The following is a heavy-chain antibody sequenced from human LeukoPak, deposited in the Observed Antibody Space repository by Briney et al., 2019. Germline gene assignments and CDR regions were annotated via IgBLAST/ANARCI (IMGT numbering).Heavy chain of an antibody. CDR1: GGSISSYY. Sequence: TETLSLTCTVSGGSISSYYWSCIRQPAGKGLQYIGRIYTSGSTNDNPSLKSRVTMSVDTSKNQFSLKLSSVTAADTAVYFCAKDGNRDGYNGAFDIWGQGTMVTVSS. D-gene: IGHD5-24*01. J-gene: IGHJ3*02. CDR2: IYTSGST. V-gene: IGHV4-4*07. CDR3: AKDGNRDGYNGAFDI.